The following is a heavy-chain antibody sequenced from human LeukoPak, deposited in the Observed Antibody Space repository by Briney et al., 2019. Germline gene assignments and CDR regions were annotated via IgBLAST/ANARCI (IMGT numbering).Heavy chain of an antibody. D-gene: IGHD3-9*01. J-gene: IGHJ4*02. CDR2: ISAYNGNT. Sequence: ASVKVSCKASGYTFTSYGISWVRQAPGQGLEWMGWISAYNGNTNYAQKLQGRVTMTTDTSTSKAYMELRSLRSDDPAVYYCARAAPHYDILTGYSPFDYWGQGTLVTVSS. V-gene: IGHV1-18*01. CDR1: GYTFTSYG. CDR3: ARAAPHYDILTGYSPFDY.